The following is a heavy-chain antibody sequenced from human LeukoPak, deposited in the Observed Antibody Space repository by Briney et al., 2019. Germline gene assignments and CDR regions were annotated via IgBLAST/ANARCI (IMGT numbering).Heavy chain of an antibody. J-gene: IGHJ4*02. Sequence: GASVKVSCKASGYTFTSYAIHWVRQAPGQRLEWMGWINAANGNRKYSQKFQDRVTITRETSATTAYMELNSLTSEDTAVYYCARVSDDSGWNFDYWGQGTLVTVSS. CDR3: ARVSDDSGWNFDY. D-gene: IGHD6-19*01. CDR2: INAANGNR. CDR1: GYTFTSYA. V-gene: IGHV1-3*01.